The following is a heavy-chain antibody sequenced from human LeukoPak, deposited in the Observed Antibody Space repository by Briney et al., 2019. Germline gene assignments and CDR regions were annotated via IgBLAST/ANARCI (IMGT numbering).Heavy chain of an antibody. J-gene: IGHJ4*02. CDR1: GFTFSTYA. CDR3: AREPYSSGWSFDY. V-gene: IGHV3-23*01. D-gene: IGHD6-19*01. CDR2: ISGSGGST. Sequence: PGGSLRLSCAASGFTFSTYAMIWVRQAPGKGLEWVSGISGSGGSTYYADSVKGRFTISRDNSKNTLYLQMNSLRAEDTAVYYCAREPYSSGWSFDYWGQGTLVTVSS.